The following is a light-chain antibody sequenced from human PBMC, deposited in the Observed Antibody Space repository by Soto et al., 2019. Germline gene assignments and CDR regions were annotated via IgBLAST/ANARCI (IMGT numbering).Light chain of an antibody. Sequence: IVLTPSPGTLPLSPGERATLSCRASQSVSSSSLTRYQQKPGQAPRLLLYDAASRATGNPDRVSGRGFGKGFTLTNSRLEPEDFAIYYCQQYGRTAYTFGQGTRLEIK. CDR3: QQYGRTAYT. J-gene: IGKJ5*01. V-gene: IGKV3-20*01. CDR2: DAA. CDR1: QSVSSSS.